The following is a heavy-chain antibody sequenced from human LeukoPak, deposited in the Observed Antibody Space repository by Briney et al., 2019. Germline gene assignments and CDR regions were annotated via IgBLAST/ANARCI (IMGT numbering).Heavy chain of an antibody. Sequence: PSETLSLTCAVSGGSISSYSLRWVRQPPGKGLEWIGYIYYSGSTNYNPSLKSRVTISVDTSKYQFSLKLSSVTAADTAVYYCARAVITFGAAVAKGCYCWGQGTLVTVSS. J-gene: IGHJ4*02. CDR2: IYYSGST. CDR3: ARAVITFGAAVAKGCYC. CDR1: GGSISSYS. D-gene: IGHD3-16*01. V-gene: IGHV4-59*01.